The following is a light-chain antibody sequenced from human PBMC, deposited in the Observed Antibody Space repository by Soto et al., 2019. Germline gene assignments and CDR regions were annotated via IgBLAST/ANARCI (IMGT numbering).Light chain of an antibody. Sequence: DIQMTQSPSSLSASVGDRVTITCRASQSISSYLNWYQQKPGKAPNLLIYAASSLQSGVPSRFSGSGSGTDFTLTISSLQPEDFATYYCQQSHSTPRTFGQGSKVEIK. J-gene: IGKJ1*01. CDR3: QQSHSTPRT. CDR2: AAS. V-gene: IGKV1-39*01. CDR1: QSISSY.